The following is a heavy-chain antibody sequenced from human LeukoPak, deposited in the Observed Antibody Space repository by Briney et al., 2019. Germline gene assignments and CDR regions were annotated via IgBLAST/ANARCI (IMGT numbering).Heavy chain of an antibody. D-gene: IGHD6-13*01. CDR1: GGSFSGYY. CDR2: INHSGST. J-gene: IGHJ6*02. CDR3: ARGRRIAATYGMDV. Sequence: SETLSLTCAVYGGSFSGYYWSWIRQPPGKGLEWIGEINHSGSTNYNPSLKSRVTISVDTSKNQFSLKLISVTAADTAVYYCARGRRIAATYGMDVWGQGTMVTVPS. V-gene: IGHV4-34*01.